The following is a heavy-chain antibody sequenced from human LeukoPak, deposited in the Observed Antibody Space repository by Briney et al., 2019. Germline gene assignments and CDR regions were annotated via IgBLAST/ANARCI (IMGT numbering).Heavy chain of an antibody. D-gene: IGHD1-26*01. Sequence: PGGSLRLSCAASGFTLSNAYMSWVRQAPGKGLEWVGRIKNKTNGGTTDYVAPVKGRFTISRDDSKNTLYLQMNSLKTEDTAVYYCTTTIVGVTTWFDPWGQGTLVTVSS. V-gene: IGHV3-15*01. CDR3: TTTIVGVTTWFDP. J-gene: IGHJ5*02. CDR2: IKNKTNGGTT. CDR1: GFTLSNAY.